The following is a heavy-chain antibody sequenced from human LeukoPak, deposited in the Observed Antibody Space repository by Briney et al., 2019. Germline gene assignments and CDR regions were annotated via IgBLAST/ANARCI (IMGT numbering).Heavy chain of an antibody. CDR3: ARGSDYDARLLDS. Sequence: GGSLRLSCAASGFTFSDYYMSWIRQAPGKGLEWLSYISSSDGTIYYADSVKGRFTISRDNAKNSLYLQMNSLRAEDTAVYYCARGSDYDARLLDSWGQGTLVTVSS. V-gene: IGHV3-11*01. CDR1: GFTFSDYY. CDR2: ISSSDGTI. J-gene: IGHJ4*02. D-gene: IGHD4/OR15-4a*01.